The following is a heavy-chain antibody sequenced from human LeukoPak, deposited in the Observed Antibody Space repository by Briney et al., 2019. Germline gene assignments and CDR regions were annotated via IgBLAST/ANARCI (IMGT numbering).Heavy chain of an antibody. CDR2: INPTSDGT. D-gene: IGHD6-13*01. V-gene: IGHV1-2*02. Sequence: SVKVSCKSSGYTFTGYNIHWVRQAPGQGLEWMGWINPTSDGTNNAQKLQGRVTMTRTTSISTAHPELSRLSSDDPAVYYCAIDAEGYSSSCWDYWGQGTLVTVSS. CDR3: AIDAEGYSSSCWDY. J-gene: IGHJ4*02. CDR1: GYTFTGYN.